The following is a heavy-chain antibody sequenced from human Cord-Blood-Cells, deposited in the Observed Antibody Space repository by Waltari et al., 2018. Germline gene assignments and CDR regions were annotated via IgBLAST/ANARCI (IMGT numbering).Heavy chain of an antibody. J-gene: IGHJ4*02. V-gene: IGHV3-33*01. D-gene: IGHD1-26*01. CDR1: GFTFSSSG. CDR3: ARKVGHFDY. CDR2: IWYDGSNK. Sequence: VQLVASGGGVVQPGRSLRLSCAASGFTFSSSGMHWVRQAPGKGLEWVAVIWYDGSNKYYADSVKGRFTISRDNSKNTLYLQMNSLRAEDTAVYYCARKVGHFDYWGQGTLVTVSS.